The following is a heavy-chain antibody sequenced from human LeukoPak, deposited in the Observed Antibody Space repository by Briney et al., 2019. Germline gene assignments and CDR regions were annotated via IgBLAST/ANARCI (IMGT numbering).Heavy chain of an antibody. J-gene: IGHJ3*02. V-gene: IGHV1-69*05. CDR3: ASRTIFPPVAAFDI. CDR1: GGTFSSYA. D-gene: IGHD3-9*01. CDR2: IIPIFGTA. Sequence: SVKVSCKASGGTFSSYAISWVRQAPGQGLEWMGRIIPIFGTANYAQKFQGRVAITTDESTSTAYMELSSLRSEDTAVYYCASRTIFPPVAAFDIWGQGAMVTVSS.